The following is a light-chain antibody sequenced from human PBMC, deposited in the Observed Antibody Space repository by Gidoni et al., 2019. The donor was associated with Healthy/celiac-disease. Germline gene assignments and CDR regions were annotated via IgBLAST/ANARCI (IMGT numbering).Light chain of an antibody. Sequence: DIVMTQSPDSLAVSLGERATINCKSSQSVLYSSNNKNYLAWYQQKTGQPPKLLIYWASTRESGVPDRFSGSGSGTDFTLTIISLQAEDVAVYYCKQYYSTPHTFGQGTKLEIK. CDR1: QSVLYSSNNKNY. CDR3: KQYYSTPHT. V-gene: IGKV4-1*01. CDR2: WAS. J-gene: IGKJ2*01.